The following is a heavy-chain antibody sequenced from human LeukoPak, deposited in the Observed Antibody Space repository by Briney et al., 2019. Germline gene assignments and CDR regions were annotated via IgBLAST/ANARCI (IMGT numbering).Heavy chain of an antibody. D-gene: IGHD4-17*01. CDR3: ARGGSGDYDWFDP. J-gene: IGHJ5*02. CDR2: IYHSGST. Sequence: SETLSLTCTVSGGSISTYYWSWIRQPPGKGLEWIGEIYHSGSTNYNPSLKSRVTISVDKSKNQFSLKLSSVTAADTAVYYCARGGSGDYDWFDPWGQGTLVTVSS. V-gene: IGHV4-59*12. CDR1: GGSISTYY.